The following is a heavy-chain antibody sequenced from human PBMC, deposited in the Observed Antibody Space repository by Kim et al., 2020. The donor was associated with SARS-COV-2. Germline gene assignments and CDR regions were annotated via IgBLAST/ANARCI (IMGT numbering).Heavy chain of an antibody. CDR2: TYYSGNT. D-gene: IGHD6-19*01. CDR3: ARHQRNSSGWYGAFYY. V-gene: IGHV4-39*01. CDR1: GGSLSSSSYY. Sequence: SETLSLTCTVSGGSLSSSSYYWGWIRQPPGKGLEWIGTTYYSGNTYYNPSLKSLVTISVDTSKNQFSLKLGSVTAADTAVYYGARHQRNSSGWYGAFYY. J-gene: IGHJ6*01.